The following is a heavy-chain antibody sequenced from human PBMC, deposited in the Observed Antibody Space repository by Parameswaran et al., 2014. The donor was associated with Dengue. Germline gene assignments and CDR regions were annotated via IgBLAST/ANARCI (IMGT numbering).Heavy chain of an antibody. CDR3: ASEYDLDAFDI. CDR2: IYTSGST. CDR1: GGSISSGSYY. Sequence: ASETLSLTCTVSGGSISSGSYYWSWIRQPAGKGLEWIGRIYTSGSTNYNPSLKSRVTISVDTSKNQFSLKLSSVTAADTAVYYCASEYDLDAFDIWGQGTMVTVSS. J-gene: IGHJ3*02. V-gene: IGHV4-61*02. D-gene: IGHD3-16*01.